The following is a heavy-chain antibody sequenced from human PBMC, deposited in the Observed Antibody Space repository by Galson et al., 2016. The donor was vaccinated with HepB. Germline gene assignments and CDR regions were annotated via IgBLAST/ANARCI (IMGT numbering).Heavy chain of an antibody. CDR1: GFTFSNYA. V-gene: IGHV3-23*01. CDR2: ISTSGGSS. J-gene: IGHJ4*02. Sequence: SLRLSCAASGFTFSNYAMHWVRQAPGKGLEWISTISTSGGSSNYADSVKGRFTISRDNSKSTLYLQLNSLRAEDTAVYYCAKGADIYFDFWSGRDTMDHWGQGTLVTTSS. CDR3: AKGADIYFDFWSGRDTMDH. D-gene: IGHD3-3*01.